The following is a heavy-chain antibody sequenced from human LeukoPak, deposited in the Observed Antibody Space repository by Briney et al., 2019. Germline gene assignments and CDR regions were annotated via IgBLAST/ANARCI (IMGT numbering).Heavy chain of an antibody. Sequence: GGSLRLSCAASGFTVSSNYMSWVRQAPGKGLEWVSVIYSGGSTYYADSAKGRFTISRDNSKNTLYLQMNSLRAEDTAVYYCARGQRDGYNIDYWGQGTLVTVSS. J-gene: IGHJ4*02. V-gene: IGHV3-66*01. CDR1: GFTVSSNY. D-gene: IGHD5-24*01. CDR2: IYSGGST. CDR3: ARGQRDGYNIDY.